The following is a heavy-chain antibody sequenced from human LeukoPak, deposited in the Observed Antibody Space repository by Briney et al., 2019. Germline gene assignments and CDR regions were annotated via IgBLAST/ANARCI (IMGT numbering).Heavy chain of an antibody. Sequence: SETLSLTCAVYGGSFSGYYWSWIRQPPGKGLEWIGEINQSGSTNYNPSLKSRVTISVDKSKNQFSLKLSSVTAADTAVYYCARYYYDSSGLGDYYYYMDVWGKGTTVTVSS. CDR2: INQSGST. CDR3: ARYYYDSSGLGDYYYYMDV. CDR1: GGSFSGYY. J-gene: IGHJ6*03. D-gene: IGHD3-22*01. V-gene: IGHV4-34*01.